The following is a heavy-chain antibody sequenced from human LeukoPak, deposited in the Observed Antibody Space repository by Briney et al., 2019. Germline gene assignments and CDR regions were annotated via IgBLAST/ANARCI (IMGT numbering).Heavy chain of an antibody. V-gene: IGHV3-23*01. D-gene: IGHD6-19*01. CDR1: GFTFSSYA. Sequence: PGGSLRLSCAASGFTFSSYAMSWARQAPGKGLEWVSAISGSGGSTYYADSVKGRFTISRDNSKNTLYLQMNSLRAEDTAVYYCAKVRLPGYSSAAYYFDYWGQGTLVTVSS. J-gene: IGHJ4*02. CDR2: ISGSGGST. CDR3: AKVRLPGYSSAAYYFDY.